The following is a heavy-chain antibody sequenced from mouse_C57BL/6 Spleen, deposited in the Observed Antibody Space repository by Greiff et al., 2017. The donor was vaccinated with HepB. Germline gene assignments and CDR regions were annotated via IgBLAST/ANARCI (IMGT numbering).Heavy chain of an antibody. D-gene: IGHD1-1*01. CDR3: ARGLATVVARGFAY. Sequence: QVQLKQSGAELMKPGASVKLSCKATGYTFTGYWIEWVKQRPGHGLEWIGEILPGSGSTNYNEKFKGKATFTADTSSNTAYMQLSSLTTEDSAIYYCARGLATVVARGFAYWGQGTLVTVSA. V-gene: IGHV1-9*01. CDR1: GYTFTGYW. CDR2: ILPGSGST. J-gene: IGHJ3*01.